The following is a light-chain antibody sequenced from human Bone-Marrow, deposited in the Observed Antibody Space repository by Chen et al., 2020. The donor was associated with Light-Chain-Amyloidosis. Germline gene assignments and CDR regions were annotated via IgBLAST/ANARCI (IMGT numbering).Light chain of an antibody. CDR1: SSDVGGDNH. CDR2: EVT. Sequence: QSALIQPASVSGSPGQSITITCTGTSSDVGGDNHVSWYQQHPDKAPKLIIYEVTNRPSWVPDRFSSSKSDNTASLTISGLQTEDEADYFCSSDTSTNSLVFGSVTRVTVL. V-gene: IGLV2-14*01. J-gene: IGLJ1*01. CDR3: SSDTSTNSLV.